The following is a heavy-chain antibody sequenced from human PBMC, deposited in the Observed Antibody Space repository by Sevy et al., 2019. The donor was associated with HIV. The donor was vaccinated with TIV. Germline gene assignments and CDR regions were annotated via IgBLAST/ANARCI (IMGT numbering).Heavy chain of an antibody. J-gene: IGHJ4*02. D-gene: IGHD6-13*01. Sequence: GGSLRLSCAASGFTFSSYSMNWVRQAPGKGLEWVSYISGSGSTIYYADSVKGRFTISRDSAKNSLYLQMNSLRAEDTAVYYCARLSGYRSSWSYFDYWGQGTLVTVSS. CDR3: ARLSGYRSSWSYFDY. CDR2: ISGSGSTI. CDR1: GFTFSSYS. V-gene: IGHV3-48*01.